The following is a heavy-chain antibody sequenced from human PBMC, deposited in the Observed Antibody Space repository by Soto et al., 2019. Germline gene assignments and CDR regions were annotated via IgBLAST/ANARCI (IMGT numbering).Heavy chain of an antibody. D-gene: IGHD3-3*01. CDR1: GGSISSNNW. J-gene: IGHJ6*02. CDR2: VHQNGSP. Sequence: QVQLQASGPGLVNPSGTLSLICAVSGGSISSNNWWPWARQSPGKGLEGIGEVHQNGSPNYTRSLKRSAIISLDKVRNPLALKIGSLAAGDTAVYYCARWPVVVTVLECLSYGMDVWGQGTTVTVSS. CDR3: ARWPVVVTVLECLSYGMDV. V-gene: IGHV4-4*02.